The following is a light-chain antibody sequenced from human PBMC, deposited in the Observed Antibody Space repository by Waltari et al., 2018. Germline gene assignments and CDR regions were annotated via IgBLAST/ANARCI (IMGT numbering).Light chain of an antibody. CDR2: DVT. CDR3: SSFTITYTFV. CDR1: SSDVGSFNH. J-gene: IGLJ1*01. Sequence: SALPQPAPVSGSLGQSPTIPCTGTSSDVGSFNHVSWYQQYPAQAPPVIILDVTYRPAGVSNRFSGSKSGNTASLTISRLQAEDEATYYCSSFTITYTFVFGTGTKVTVL. V-gene: IGLV2-14*03.